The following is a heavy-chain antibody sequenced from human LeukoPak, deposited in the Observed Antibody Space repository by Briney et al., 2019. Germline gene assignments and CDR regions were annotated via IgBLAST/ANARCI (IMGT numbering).Heavy chain of an antibody. Sequence: PGGSLRLSCAASGFTFSDYYMSWIRQAPGKGLEWVSYIGSSSSYTNYADSVKGRFTVSRDNAKNTLFLQMNSLRDDDTAVYYCVRGVGVSRFNYFDPWGQGTLVVVSS. CDR1: GFTFSDYY. V-gene: IGHV3-11*06. CDR3: VRGVGVSRFNYFDP. J-gene: IGHJ5*02. D-gene: IGHD5-24*01. CDR2: IGSSSSYT.